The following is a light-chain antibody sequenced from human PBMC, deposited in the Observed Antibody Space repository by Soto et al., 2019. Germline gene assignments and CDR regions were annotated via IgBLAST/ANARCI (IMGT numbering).Light chain of an antibody. J-gene: IGLJ3*02. CDR2: DNN. Sequence: QSVLTQPPSVSAAPGQKVTISCSGSSSNIGSNYVSWYQQLPGTAPKLLICDNNKRPSGIPDRFSGSKSGTSATLGITGLQTGDEADDYCGTWDSSLSAGVFGGGTKVTVL. CDR1: SSNIGSNY. V-gene: IGLV1-51*01. CDR3: GTWDSSLSAGV.